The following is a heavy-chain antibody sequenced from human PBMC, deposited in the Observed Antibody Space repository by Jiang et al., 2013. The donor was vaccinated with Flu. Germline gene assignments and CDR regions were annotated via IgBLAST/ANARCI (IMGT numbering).Heavy chain of an antibody. V-gene: IGHV3-30*18. J-gene: IGHJ6*02. Sequence: LEWVAIIAYDGYKNYADSVKGRFTISRDNSKNTLYLQMNSLRPEDTAVYYCAKDLLWFGELSTGYYYGMDVWGQGTTVTVSS. CDR2: IAYDGYK. CDR3: AKDLLWFGELSTGYYYGMDV. D-gene: IGHD3-10*01.